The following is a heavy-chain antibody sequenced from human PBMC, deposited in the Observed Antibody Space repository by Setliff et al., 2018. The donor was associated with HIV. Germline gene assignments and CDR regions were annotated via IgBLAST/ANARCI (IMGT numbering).Heavy chain of an antibody. J-gene: IGHJ3*02. V-gene: IGHV1-24*01. Sequence: ASVKVSCKVSGYSLTELSIHWVRQAPGEGLEWMGGFDPEDDETVYAEKFQGRDTMTEDTSTDTAYMALSSLRSEDTAMYYCATSGFYDILTGPTPGVFDIWGQGTTVTVSS. CDR3: ATSGFYDILTGPTPGVFDI. CDR1: GYSLTELS. D-gene: IGHD3-9*01. CDR2: FDPEDDET.